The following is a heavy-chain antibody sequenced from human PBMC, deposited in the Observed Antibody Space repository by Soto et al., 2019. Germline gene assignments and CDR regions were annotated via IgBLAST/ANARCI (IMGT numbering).Heavy chain of an antibody. CDR2: ISAYNGNT. J-gene: IGHJ3*02. D-gene: IGHD3-3*01. V-gene: IGHV1-18*01. CDR3: ATTQKRITIFGVVPDAFDI. Sequence: ASVKVSCKASGYTFTSYGISWVRQAPGQGLEWMGWISAYNGNTNYAQKLQGRVTMTTDTSTSTAYMELRSLRSDDTAVYYCATTQKRITIFGVVPDAFDIWGQGTMVTVSS. CDR1: GYTFTSYG.